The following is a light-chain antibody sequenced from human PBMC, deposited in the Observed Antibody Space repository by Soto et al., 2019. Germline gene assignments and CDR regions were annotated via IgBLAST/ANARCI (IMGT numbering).Light chain of an antibody. V-gene: IGLV1-47*01. CDR3: AAWDESLSGHV. CDR1: SSNIGSNS. Sequence: QSVLTQPPSASGTPGQRVTISFSGSSSNIGSNSVYWYQQLPGTAPKLLIYRNNQRPSGVPDRFSGSKSGTSASLAISGLRSEDEADYYCAAWDESLSGHVFGTGTKLTVL. J-gene: IGLJ1*01. CDR2: RNN.